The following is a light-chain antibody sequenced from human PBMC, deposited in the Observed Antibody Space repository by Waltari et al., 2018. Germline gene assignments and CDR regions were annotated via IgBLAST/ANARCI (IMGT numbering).Light chain of an antibody. CDR1: KLHDRY. V-gene: IGLV3-1*01. CDR3: QTWDSDTVL. J-gene: IGLJ2*01. Sequence: SFDLTQPPSVSVSPGQTATITCSGDKLHDRYTFWYQQKSGQPPLLVISQDRIRPSGIPERFSGSKSGNAATLTITGTQPVDEADYYCQTWDSDTVLFAGGTKLTVL. CDR2: QDR.